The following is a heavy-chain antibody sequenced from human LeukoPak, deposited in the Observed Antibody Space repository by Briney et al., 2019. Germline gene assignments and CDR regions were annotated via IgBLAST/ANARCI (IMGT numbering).Heavy chain of an antibody. CDR1: GFTFSSYA. CDR3: AKESASIVGATPFDY. D-gene: IGHD1-26*01. V-gene: IGHV3-23*01. CDR2: ISGSGGST. J-gene: IGHJ4*02. Sequence: GGSLRLSCAASGFTFSSYAMSWVRQALGKGLEWVSAISGSGGSTYYADSVKGRFTTSRDNSKNTLYLQMNSLRAEDTAVYYCAKESASIVGATPFDYWGQGTLVTVSS.